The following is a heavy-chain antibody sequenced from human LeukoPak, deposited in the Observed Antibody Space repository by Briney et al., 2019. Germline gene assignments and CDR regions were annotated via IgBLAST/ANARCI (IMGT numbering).Heavy chain of an antibody. CDR1: GFTFSSYE. Sequence: GGSLRLSCAASGFTFSSYEMNWVRQAPGKGLEWVSYISSGGTTIYYADSVKGRFTISRDNAKNSLYLQMDSLRAEDTAVYYCAKAIRNLGWYFDLWGRGTLVTVSS. CDR2: ISSGGTTI. D-gene: IGHD3-3*01. CDR3: AKAIRNLGWYFDL. J-gene: IGHJ2*01. V-gene: IGHV3-48*03.